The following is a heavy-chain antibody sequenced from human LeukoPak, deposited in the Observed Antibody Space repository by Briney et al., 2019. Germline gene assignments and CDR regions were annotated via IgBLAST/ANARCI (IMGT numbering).Heavy chain of an antibody. Sequence: SETLSLTCTVSGGSISSYYWSWIRQPPGKGLEWIGYIYYSGSTNYNPSLKSRVTISVDTSKNQFSLKLSSVTAADTAVYYCARNQPWRWGSGSYYTPYFDYGGQVTLVTVSS. CDR1: GGSISSYY. J-gene: IGHJ4*02. CDR2: IYYSGST. D-gene: IGHD3-10*01. CDR3: ARNQPWRWGSGSYYTPYFDY. V-gene: IGHV4-59*01.